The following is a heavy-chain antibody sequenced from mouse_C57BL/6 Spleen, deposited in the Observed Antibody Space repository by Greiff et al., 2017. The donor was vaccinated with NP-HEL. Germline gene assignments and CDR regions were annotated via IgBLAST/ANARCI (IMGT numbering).Heavy chain of an antibody. CDR1: GFTFSSYA. CDR2: ISDGGSYP. CDR3: AREGSSGYDY. V-gene: IGHV5-4*01. Sequence: EVNLVESGGGLVKPGGSLKLSCAASGFTFSSYAMTWVRQTPGKRLEWVATISDGGSYPYSPDNVKGRFTVSRDIAKNNLYLQMSHLKSEDTAMDYCAREGSSGYDYWGQGTTLTVSS. D-gene: IGHD3-2*02. J-gene: IGHJ2*01.